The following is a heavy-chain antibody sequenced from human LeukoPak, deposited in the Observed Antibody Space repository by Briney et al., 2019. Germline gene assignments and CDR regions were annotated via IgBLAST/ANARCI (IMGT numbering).Heavy chain of an antibody. Sequence: ASVKVSCKASGGTFSSYAISWVRQAPGQGLEWMGGIIPIFGTANYAQKFQGRITITADESTSTAYMELSSLRSEDTAVYYCARDMGWELRGFDYWGQGTLVTVSS. V-gene: IGHV1-69*13. CDR2: IIPIFGTA. CDR3: ARDMGWELRGFDY. CDR1: GGTFSSYA. J-gene: IGHJ4*02. D-gene: IGHD1-26*01.